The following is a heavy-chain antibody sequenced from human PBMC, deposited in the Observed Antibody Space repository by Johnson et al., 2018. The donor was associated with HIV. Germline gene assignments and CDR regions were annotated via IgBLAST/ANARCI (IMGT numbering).Heavy chain of an antibody. CDR3: ARALYYYDRGDAFDI. J-gene: IGHJ3*02. CDR1: GFTFDTYG. V-gene: IGHV3-7*01. D-gene: IGHD3-22*01. CDR2: IKQDGSEK. Sequence: VQLVESGGGVVQPGRSLRLSCAASGFTFDTYGMHWVRQATGKGLEWVASIKQDGSEKYYVDSVKGRFTISRDNAKNSLYLQMNSLRAEDTAVYYCARALYYYDRGDAFDIWGQGTMVTVSS.